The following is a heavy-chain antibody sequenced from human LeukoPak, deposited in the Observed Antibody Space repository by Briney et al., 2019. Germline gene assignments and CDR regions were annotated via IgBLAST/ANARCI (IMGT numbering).Heavy chain of an antibody. CDR3: AKELTTERTPGVDS. V-gene: IGHV3-23*01. CDR1: GFTFSSYS. CDR2: ISGSGDTT. D-gene: IGHD4-17*01. Sequence: PGGSLRLSCTASGFTFSSYSISWVRQGPGTGLEWVSAISGSGDTTFYADSVKGRFTISRDNSKKTLYLQVNSLRAEDTAVYFCAKELTTERTPGVDSWGQGTLVTVSS. J-gene: IGHJ4*02.